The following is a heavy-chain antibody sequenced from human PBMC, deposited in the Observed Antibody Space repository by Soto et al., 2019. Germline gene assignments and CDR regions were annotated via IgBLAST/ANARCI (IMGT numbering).Heavy chain of an antibody. CDR3: ARDSSYYYDSSGYYPRGYFDY. V-gene: IGHV4-59*01. CDR2: IYYSGST. Sequence: PSETLSLTCTVSGGSISSYYWSWIRQPPGKGLEWIGYIYYSGSTNYNPSLKSRVTISVDTSKNQFSLKLSSVTAADTAVYYCARDSSYYYDSSGYYPRGYFDYWGQGTLVTVSS. D-gene: IGHD3-22*01. J-gene: IGHJ4*02. CDR1: GGSISSYY.